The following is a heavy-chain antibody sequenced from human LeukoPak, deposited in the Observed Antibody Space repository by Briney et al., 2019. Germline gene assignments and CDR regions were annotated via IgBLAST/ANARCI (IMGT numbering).Heavy chain of an antibody. CDR3: AKDYLGGKDY. D-gene: IGHD4-23*01. Sequence: PGGSLRLSCAASGFTFSKYGMHWVRQAPGKGLEWVAVISYDGSNKYYADSVKGRFTISRDNSKNTLYLQMNSLRAEDTAVYYCAKDYLGGKDYWGQGTLVTVSS. CDR2: ISYDGSNK. CDR1: GFTFSKYG. V-gene: IGHV3-30*18. J-gene: IGHJ4*02.